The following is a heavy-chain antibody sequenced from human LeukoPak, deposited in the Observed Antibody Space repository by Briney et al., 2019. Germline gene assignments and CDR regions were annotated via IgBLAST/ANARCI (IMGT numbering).Heavy chain of an antibody. CDR3: ARHGYCSSTSCRPPLWDY. CDR1: GGSISSSSYY. V-gene: IGHV4-39*01. Sequence: SETLSLTCTVSGGSISSSSYYWGRIRQPPGKGLEWIGSIYYSGSTYYNPSLKSRVTISVDTSKNQFSLKLSSVTAADTAVYYCARHGYCSSTSCRPPLWDYWGQGTLVTVSS. D-gene: IGHD2-2*03. J-gene: IGHJ4*02. CDR2: IYYSGST.